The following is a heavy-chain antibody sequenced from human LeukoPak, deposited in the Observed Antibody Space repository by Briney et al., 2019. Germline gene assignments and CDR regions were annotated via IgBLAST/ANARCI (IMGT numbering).Heavy chain of an antibody. J-gene: IGHJ4*02. CDR2: INTNTGNP. CDR3: AREYDSSGPDY. D-gene: IGHD3-22*01. V-gene: IGHV7-4-1*02. CDR1: GYAFTSYA. Sequence: ASXXVSXKASGYAFTSYAMNWGRQAPGQGVEGVGWINTNTGNPTYAQGFTGRFVFSLDTSVSTAYLQISSLKADDTAVYYCAREYDSSGPDYWGQGTLVTVSS.